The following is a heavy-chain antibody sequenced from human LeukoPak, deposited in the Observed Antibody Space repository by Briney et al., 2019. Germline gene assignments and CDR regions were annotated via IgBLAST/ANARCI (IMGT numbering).Heavy chain of an antibody. V-gene: IGHV1-69*05. Sequence: GASVKVSCKASGGTFSSYAISWVRQAPGQGLEWMGGIIPIFGTANYAQKFQGRVTITTDESTSTAYMELSSLRSEDTAVYYCASGRGIRFTMDVWGKGTTVTVSS. CDR2: IIPIFGTA. CDR1: GGTFSSYA. D-gene: IGHD3-3*01. J-gene: IGHJ6*03. CDR3: ASGRGIRFTMDV.